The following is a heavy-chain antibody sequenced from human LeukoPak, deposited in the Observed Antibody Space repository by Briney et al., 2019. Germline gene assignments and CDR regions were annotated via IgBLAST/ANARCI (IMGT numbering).Heavy chain of an antibody. CDR1: GFTFSDYY. CDR2: ISSSGSTI. CDR3: AKPGSSDIVVVPAAIPYYYYYYMDV. Sequence: GGSLRLSCAASGFTFSDYYMSWIRQAPGKGLEWVSYISSSGSTIYYADSVKGRFTISRDNAKNSPYLQMNSLRAEDTAVYYCAKPGSSDIVVVPAAIPYYYYYYMDVWGKGTTVTVSS. D-gene: IGHD2-2*01. J-gene: IGHJ6*03. V-gene: IGHV3-11*01.